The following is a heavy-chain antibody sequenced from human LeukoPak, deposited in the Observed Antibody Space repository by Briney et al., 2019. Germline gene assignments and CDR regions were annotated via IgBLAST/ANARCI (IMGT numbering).Heavy chain of an antibody. V-gene: IGHV5-51*01. CDR3: ARASRDGYNQNFDH. D-gene: IGHD5-24*01. CDR1: GYSFTTNW. CDR2: IYPDDSDT. Sequence: GESLKISCQGSGYSFTTNWIGWVRQMPGKGLEWMGIIYPDDSDTRYSPSFQGQVTISADKSISTAYLQWSSLRASDTAMYYCARASRDGYNQNFDHWGQGTPVTVSS. J-gene: IGHJ4*02.